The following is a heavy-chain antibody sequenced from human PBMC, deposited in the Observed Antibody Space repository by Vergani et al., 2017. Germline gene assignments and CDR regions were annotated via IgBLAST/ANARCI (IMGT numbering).Heavy chain of an antibody. CDR1: GFSFRNAW. J-gene: IGHJ6*02. CDR3: TTDPRYCGDGSCYRLRDHHYYGMDV. Sequence: EVQLVESGGGIVKPGGSLRLSCVASGFSFRNAWMNWVRRTPGKGLEWVGRIKSTFDRGTTDYAAAVKGRFTISIDDSKNTLFLQMNGLKTEDIGVYYCTTDPRYCGDGSCYRLRDHHYYGMDVWGQGTTVTVSS. D-gene: IGHD2-21*01. V-gene: IGHV3-15*07. CDR2: IKSTFDRGTT.